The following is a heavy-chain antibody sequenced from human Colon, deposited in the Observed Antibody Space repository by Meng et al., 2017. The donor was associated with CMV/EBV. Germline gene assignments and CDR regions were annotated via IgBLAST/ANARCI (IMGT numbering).Heavy chain of an antibody. D-gene: IGHD3-10*01. CDR1: GDSVSNNSVA. Sequence: LRLSCVISGDSVSNNSVAWNWVRQSPSRGLEWLGRTYYRSRFYNDYASSVNGRITINPDTSKNQFSLQLNSVTPEDTAVYYCARGGRPGAFNIWGQGTMVTVSS. CDR2: TYYRSRFYN. V-gene: IGHV6-1*01. CDR3: ARGGRPGAFNI. J-gene: IGHJ3*02.